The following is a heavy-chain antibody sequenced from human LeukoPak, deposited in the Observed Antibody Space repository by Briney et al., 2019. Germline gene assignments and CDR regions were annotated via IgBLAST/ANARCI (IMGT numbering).Heavy chain of an antibody. V-gene: IGHV3-30*02. CDR2: IRYDGSNK. CDR3: AKDPGWGSSSWSYFDY. Sequence: GGPLRLSCAAPGFTFSSYGMHWVRQAPGKGLEWVAFIRYDGSNKYYADSVKGRFTISRDNSKNTLYLQMNSLRAEDTAVYYCAKDPGWGSSSWSYFDYWGQGTLVTVSS. J-gene: IGHJ4*02. CDR1: GFTFSSYG. D-gene: IGHD6-13*01.